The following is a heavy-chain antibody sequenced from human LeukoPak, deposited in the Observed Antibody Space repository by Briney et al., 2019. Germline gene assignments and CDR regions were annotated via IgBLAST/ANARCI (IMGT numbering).Heavy chain of an antibody. D-gene: IGHD3-10*01. CDR3: AKYGSGSYSYYFDY. V-gene: IGHV3-23*01. CDR1: GFTFSSYA. Sequence: GGSLRLSCAASGFTFSSYAMSWVRQAPGKGLEWVSATSGSGGSTYYADSVKGRFTISRDNSKNTLYLQMNSLRAEDTAVYYCAKYGSGSYSYYFDYWGQGTLVTVSS. J-gene: IGHJ4*02. CDR2: TSGSGGST.